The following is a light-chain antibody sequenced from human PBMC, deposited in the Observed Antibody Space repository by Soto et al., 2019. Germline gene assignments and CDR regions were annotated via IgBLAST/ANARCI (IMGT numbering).Light chain of an antibody. V-gene: IGKV1-5*03. CDR3: QQYTSFSRT. CDR2: KAS. Sequence: DIQMTQSPSTLSASVGDRVTITCRASQTISTWLAWYQQKPGKAPKLLIYKASTLESGVPSRFSGSGFGSEFTLTSSSLQPDEPPTYYCQQYTSFSRTFGQGTKVEIK. J-gene: IGKJ1*01. CDR1: QTISTW.